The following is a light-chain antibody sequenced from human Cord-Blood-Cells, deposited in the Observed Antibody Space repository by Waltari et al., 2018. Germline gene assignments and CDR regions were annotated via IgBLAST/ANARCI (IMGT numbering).Light chain of an antibody. J-gene: IGKJ2*01. CDR1: QSLVHSDGNTY. Sequence: DVVMTQSPLSLPVTLGQPASISCRSSQSLVHSDGNTYLNWFQQRPGQSPQLLIYLGSNRASGVPDRFSGSGSGTDFTLKISRVEAEDVGVYYCMQALQTPYTFGQGTKLEIK. CDR3: MQALQTPYT. CDR2: LGS. V-gene: IGKV2-28*01.